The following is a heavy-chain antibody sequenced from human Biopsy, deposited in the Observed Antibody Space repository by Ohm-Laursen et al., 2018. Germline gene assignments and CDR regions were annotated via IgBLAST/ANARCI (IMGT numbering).Heavy chain of an antibody. D-gene: IGHD4-23*01. CDR2: LSHTGYT. CDR1: GGSFTGHY. Sequence: PSETLSLTCTVSGGSFTGHYWTWIRQPPGKGLEGIGHLSHTGYTSYKSSLKSRVTISLDNSRKHFPLRLTSLAAADTAVYYCSRGSNEYGGLYFPLWGQGTLVTVSS. V-gene: IGHV4-59*11. J-gene: IGHJ4*02. CDR3: SRGSNEYGGLYFPL.